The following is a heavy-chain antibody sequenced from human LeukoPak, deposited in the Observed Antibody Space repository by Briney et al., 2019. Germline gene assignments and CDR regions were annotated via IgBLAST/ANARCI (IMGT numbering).Heavy chain of an antibody. CDR1: GGSISSSSYY. V-gene: IGHV4-39*01. CDR3: ARPIREYSYGGLAYYFDY. J-gene: IGHJ4*02. CDR2: IYYSGST. D-gene: IGHD5-18*01. Sequence: PSETLSLTCTVSGGSISSSSYYWGWIRQPPGKGLEWIGSIYYSGSTYYNPSLKSRVTISVDTSKNQFSLKLSSVTAADTAVYYCARPIREYSYGGLAYYFDYWGQGTLVTVSS.